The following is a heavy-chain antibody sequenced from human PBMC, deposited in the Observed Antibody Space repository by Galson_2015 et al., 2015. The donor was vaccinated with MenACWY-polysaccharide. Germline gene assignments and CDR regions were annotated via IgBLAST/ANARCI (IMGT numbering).Heavy chain of an antibody. CDR3: ARYKSSSWYDY. CDR2: MNPNSGNT. J-gene: IGHJ4*02. V-gene: IGHV1-8*01. CDR1: GYTFTSYD. Sequence: QSGAEVKKPGTLVTVSCKASGYTFTSYDINWVRQATGQGLEWMGWMNPNSGNTGYAQKFQGRVTMTRNTSISTAYMELSSLRSEDTAVYYCARYKSSSWYDYWGQGTLVTVSS. D-gene: IGHD6-13*01.